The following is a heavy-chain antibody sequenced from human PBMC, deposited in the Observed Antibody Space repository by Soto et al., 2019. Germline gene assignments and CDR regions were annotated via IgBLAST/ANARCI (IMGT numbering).Heavy chain of an antibody. D-gene: IGHD3-16*01. V-gene: IGHV3-23*01. J-gene: IGHJ4*02. Sequence: GGSLRLSCAASGFTFSSYAMSWVRQAPGKGLEWVSAISGSGGSTYYADSVKGRFTISRDNSKNTLYLQMNSLRAEDTAVYYCAKDLGPSQIMITFGGDRAPLDYWGQGTLVTVSS. CDR3: AKDLGPSQIMITFGGDRAPLDY. CDR1: GFTFSSYA. CDR2: ISGSGGST.